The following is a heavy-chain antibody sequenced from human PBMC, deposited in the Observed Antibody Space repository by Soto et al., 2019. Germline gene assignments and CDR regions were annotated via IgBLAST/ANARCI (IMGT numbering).Heavy chain of an antibody. CDR3: ARADIAAAGTEDYYYYGMDV. CDR1: GFTFSSYS. D-gene: IGHD6-13*01. CDR2: ISSSSSYI. Sequence: GGSLRLSCAASGFTFSSYSMNWVRQAPGKGLEWVSSISSSSSYIYYADSVKGRFTISRDNAKNSLYLQMNSLRAEDTAVYYCARADIAAAGTEDYYYYGMDVWGQGTTVTVSS. J-gene: IGHJ6*02. V-gene: IGHV3-21*01.